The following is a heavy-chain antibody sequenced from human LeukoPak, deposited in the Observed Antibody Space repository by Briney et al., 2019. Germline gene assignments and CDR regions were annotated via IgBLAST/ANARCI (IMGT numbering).Heavy chain of an antibody. CDR2: IYYSGST. J-gene: IGHJ4*02. D-gene: IGHD3-22*01. CDR3: ARIDSSGDQY. Sequence: SETLSLTCTVSGGSISSSSYYWGWIRQPPGKGLEWIGNIYYSGSTNYNPSLKSRVTISVDTSKNQFSLKLGSVTAADTAVYYCARIDSSGDQYWGQGTLVTVSS. V-gene: IGHV4-39*07. CDR1: GGSISSSSYY.